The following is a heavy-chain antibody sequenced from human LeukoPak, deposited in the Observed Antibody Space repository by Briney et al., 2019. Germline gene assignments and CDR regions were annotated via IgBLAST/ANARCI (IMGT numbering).Heavy chain of an antibody. V-gene: IGHV3-23*01. CDR3: ARDLAY. J-gene: IGHJ4*02. CDR2: ILGSGGST. Sequence: PGGSLRLSCAASGFTFSSYAMSWVRQAPGKGLEWVSGILGSGGSTFFADSLKGRFTISRDNSKNTLYLQMNSLRVEDTAVYYCARDLAYWGQGTLVTVSS. CDR1: GFTFSSYA.